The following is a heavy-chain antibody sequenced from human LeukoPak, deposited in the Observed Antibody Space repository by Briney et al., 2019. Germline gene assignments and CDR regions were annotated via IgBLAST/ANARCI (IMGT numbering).Heavy chain of an antibody. CDR3: ARLSAGFNSSYWFDP. D-gene: IGHD2/OR15-2a*01. Sequence: SETLSLTCTVSGGSISSGDYYWSWIRQPPGKGLEWIGYIYSSGRTNYNPSLKSQVTMSVDTSKNQFSLKVISVTAADTAVYYCARLSAGFNSSYWFDPWGQGTLVTVSS. V-gene: IGHV4-61*08. CDR2: IYSSGRT. J-gene: IGHJ5*02. CDR1: GGSISSGDYY.